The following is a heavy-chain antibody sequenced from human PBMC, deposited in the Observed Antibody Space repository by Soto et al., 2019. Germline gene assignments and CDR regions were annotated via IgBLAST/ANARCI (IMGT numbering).Heavy chain of an antibody. J-gene: IGHJ4*02. CDR2: IYYSGST. Sequence: SETLSLTCTVSGGSISSYYWSWIRQPPGKGLEWIGYIYYSGSTNYNPSLKSRVTISVDTSKNQFSLKLSSVTAADTAVYYCARLGPNWNYDDAYWGQGTLVTVSS. D-gene: IGHD1-7*01. CDR1: GGSISSYY. V-gene: IGHV4-59*08. CDR3: ARLGPNWNYDDAY.